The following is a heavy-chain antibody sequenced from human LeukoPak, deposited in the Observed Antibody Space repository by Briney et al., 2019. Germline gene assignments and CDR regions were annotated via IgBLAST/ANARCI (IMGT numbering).Heavy chain of an antibody. CDR3: AKESAGYSFGIDY. D-gene: IGHD5-18*01. J-gene: IGHJ4*02. Sequence: GGSLRLSCAASGFTFSSYGMHWVRQAPGKGLEWVAVIWYDGSNKYYADSVKGRFTISRDNSKNTLYLQMNSLRAEDTAVYYCAKESAGYSFGIDYWGQGTLVTVSS. V-gene: IGHV3-33*06. CDR1: GFTFSSYG. CDR2: IWYDGSNK.